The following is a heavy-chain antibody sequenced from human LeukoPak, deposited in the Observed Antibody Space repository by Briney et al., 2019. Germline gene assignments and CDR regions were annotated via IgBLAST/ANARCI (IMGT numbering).Heavy chain of an antibody. CDR2: IKSKTDGGTT. V-gene: IGHV3-15*01. Sequence: PGGSLRLSCAASGFTFSSYSMKWVRQAPGKGLEWVGRIKSKTDGGTTDYAAPMKGRFTISRDDSKNTLYLQMNSLRAEDTAVYYCARWEFPCGAVCYFALDYWGQGALVTVSS. CDR1: GFTFSSYS. J-gene: IGHJ4*02. D-gene: IGHD2-21*01. CDR3: ARWEFPCGAVCYFALDY.